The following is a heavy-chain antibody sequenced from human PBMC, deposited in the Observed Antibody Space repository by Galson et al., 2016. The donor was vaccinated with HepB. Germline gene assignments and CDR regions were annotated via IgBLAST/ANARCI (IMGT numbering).Heavy chain of an antibody. CDR2: ISYDGSNK. D-gene: IGHD3-3*01. J-gene: IGHJ3*01. CDR3: ARTRDVWSGHYDAFDV. Sequence: SLRLSCAASGFTFTDYAIHWVRQAPGKGLEWVADISYDGSNKFYLNSAKGRFTISRDNSKNTVYLQMNSLTTEDTAIYYCARTRDVWSGHYDAFDVWGQGTMVGVSS. V-gene: IGHV3-30-3*01. CDR1: GFTFTDYA.